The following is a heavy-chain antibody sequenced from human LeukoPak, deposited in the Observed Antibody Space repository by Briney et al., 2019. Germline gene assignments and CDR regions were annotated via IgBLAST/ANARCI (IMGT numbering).Heavy chain of an antibody. D-gene: IGHD6-6*01. V-gene: IGHV3-48*03. J-gene: IGHJ4*02. CDR1: RFTFSSSE. CDR3: ATVGRSTRPGY. Sequence: GGSLRLSCAASRFTFSSSEMNWVRQAPGKGLEWISYIDSGGSTKYYADSVKGRFTVSRDNAKNSLFLQMNSLRAEDTAVYYCATVGRSTRPGYWGQGTLVTVSS. CDR2: IDSGGSTK.